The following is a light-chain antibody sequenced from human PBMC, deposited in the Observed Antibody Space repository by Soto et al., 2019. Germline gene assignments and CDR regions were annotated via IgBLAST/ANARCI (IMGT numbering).Light chain of an antibody. J-gene: IGLJ1*01. V-gene: IGLV2-23*01. CDR2: EGT. CDR1: NSDVGSYDL. Sequence: QSELTEPASVSGSPGQSITIAGTGSNSDVGSYDLVSWYQQHPDKAPKLIIFEGTKRPSGVSSRFSGSKSGNTASLTISGLQAEDEADYYCCSYTGTTTHYVFGSGTKVTVL. CDR3: CSYTGTTTHYV.